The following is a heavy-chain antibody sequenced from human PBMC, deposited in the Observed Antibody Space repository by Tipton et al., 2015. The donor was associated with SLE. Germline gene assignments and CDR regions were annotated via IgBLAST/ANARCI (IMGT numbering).Heavy chain of an antibody. CDR3: AKEFGDY. CDR1: GFTFDDYA. J-gene: IGHJ4*02. D-gene: IGHD3-10*01. CDR2: ISWNSGSI. V-gene: IGHV3-9*01. Sequence: SLRLSCAASGFTFDDYAMHWVRQAPGKGLEWVSGISWNSGSIGYADSVKGRFTISRDNAKNSLYLQMNSLRAEDTALYYCAKEFGDYWGQGTLVTVSS.